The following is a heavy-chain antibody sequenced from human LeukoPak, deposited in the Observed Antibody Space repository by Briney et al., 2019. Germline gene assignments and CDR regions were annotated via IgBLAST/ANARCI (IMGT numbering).Heavy chain of an antibody. D-gene: IGHD6-6*01. CDR3: ARDASARLPPDY. V-gene: IGHV3-48*01. J-gene: IGHJ4*02. CDR2: ISGSGETT. CDR1: GFTLSNYG. Sequence: GGSLRLSSEASGFTLSNYGMSWVRHAPGKGLEWVSGISGSGETTDYADSVKGRFTISRDNAKNSLYLQMNSLRAEDTAVYYCARDASARLPPDYWGQGTLVTVSS.